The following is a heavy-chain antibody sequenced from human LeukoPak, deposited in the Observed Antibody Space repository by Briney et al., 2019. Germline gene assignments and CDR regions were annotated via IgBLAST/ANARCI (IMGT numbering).Heavy chain of an antibody. CDR3: TTGVRYSYGSFDY. J-gene: IGHJ4*02. Sequence: PGGSLRLSCAASGFTFSNAWMSWVRQAPGKGLEWVGRIKSKTGGGTTDYAAPVKGRFTISRDDSKNTLYLQMNSLKTEDTAVYYCTTGVRYSYGSFDYWGQGTLVTVSS. D-gene: IGHD5-18*01. CDR2: IKSKTGGGTT. CDR1: GFTFSNAW. V-gene: IGHV3-15*01.